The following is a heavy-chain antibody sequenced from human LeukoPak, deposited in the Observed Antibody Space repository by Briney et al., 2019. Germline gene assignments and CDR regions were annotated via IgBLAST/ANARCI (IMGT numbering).Heavy chain of an antibody. D-gene: IGHD2-15*01. CDR3: ARGGVGHCSGGSCPTSWFDP. Sequence: GASVKVSCKASGYTFSSYGFSWVRQAPGQGLEWMGWISAYNGDTKYAQKLQGRVTMTTDTSTTTAYMELRSLRSDDTAVYYCARGGVGHCSGGSCPTSWFDPWGQGTLVTVSS. CDR1: GYTFSSYG. V-gene: IGHV1-18*01. J-gene: IGHJ5*02. CDR2: ISAYNGDT.